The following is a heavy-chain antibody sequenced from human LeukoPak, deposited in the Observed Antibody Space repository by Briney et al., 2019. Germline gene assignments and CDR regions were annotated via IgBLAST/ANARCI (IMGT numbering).Heavy chain of an antibody. Sequence: GGSLRLSCAASGFALSSHWMTWVRQAPGKGLEWVSSISSSSSYIYYADSVKGRFTISRDNAKNSLYLQMNSLRAEDTAVYYCARAPESGYDAFDIWGQGTMVTVSS. CDR2: ISSSSSYI. CDR3: ARAPESGYDAFDI. J-gene: IGHJ3*02. V-gene: IGHV3-21*01. D-gene: IGHD3-3*01. CDR1: GFALSSHW.